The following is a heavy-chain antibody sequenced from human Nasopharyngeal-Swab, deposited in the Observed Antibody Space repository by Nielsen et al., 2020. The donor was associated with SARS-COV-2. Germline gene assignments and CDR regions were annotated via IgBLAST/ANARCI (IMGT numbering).Heavy chain of an antibody. J-gene: IGHJ4*02. CDR2: INHSGST. V-gene: IGHV4-34*01. CDR1: GGSFSGYY. CDR3: ARGFRGTMVRGVYDY. Sequence: GSLRLSCAVYGGSFSGYYWSWIRQPPGKGLEWIGEINHSGSTNYNPSLKSRVTISVDTSKNQFSLKLSSVTAADTAVYYCARGFRGTMVRGVYDYWGQGTLVTVSA. D-gene: IGHD3-10*01.